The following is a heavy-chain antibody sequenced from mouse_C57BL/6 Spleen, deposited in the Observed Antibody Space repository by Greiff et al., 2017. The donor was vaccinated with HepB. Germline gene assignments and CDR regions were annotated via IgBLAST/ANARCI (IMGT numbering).Heavy chain of an antibody. D-gene: IGHD1-1*01. CDR2: ISYDGSN. Sequence: EVQVVESGPGLVKPSQSLSLTCSVTGYSITSGYYWNWIRQFPGNKLEWMGYISYDGSNNYNPSLKNRISITRDTSKNQFFLKLNSVTTEDTATYYCARELRYAMDYWGQGTSVTVSS. CDR1: GYSITSGYY. CDR3: ARELRYAMDY. V-gene: IGHV3-6*01. J-gene: IGHJ4*01.